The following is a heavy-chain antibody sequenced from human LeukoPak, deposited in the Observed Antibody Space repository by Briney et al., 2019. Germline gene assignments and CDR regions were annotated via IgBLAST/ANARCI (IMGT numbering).Heavy chain of an antibody. V-gene: IGHV3-23*01. CDR1: GFTFSSYA. CDR3: AKDMSGSSGWPYYFDY. D-gene: IGHD6-19*01. J-gene: IGHJ4*02. CDR2: ISGSGGST. Sequence: GGSLRLSRAAYGFTFSSYAMSWVRQAPGKGLEWVSAISGSGGSTYYADSVKGRFTISRDNSKNTLYLQMNSLRAEDTAVYYCAKDMSGSSGWPYYFDYWGQGTLVTVSS.